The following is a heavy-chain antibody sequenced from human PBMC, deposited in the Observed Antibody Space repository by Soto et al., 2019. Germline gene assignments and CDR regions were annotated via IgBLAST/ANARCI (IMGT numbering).Heavy chain of an antibody. D-gene: IGHD3-3*01. V-gene: IGHV1-69*13. CDR2: IIPIFGTA. Sequence: SVKVSCKASGGTFSSYAISWVRQAPGQGLEWIGGIIPIFGTANYAQKFQGRVTITADESTSTAYMELSSLRSEDTAVYYCARSYDFWSGYSITSGYYYGMDVWGQGTTVTVSS. CDR3: ARSYDFWSGYSITSGYYYGMDV. J-gene: IGHJ6*02. CDR1: GGTFSSYA.